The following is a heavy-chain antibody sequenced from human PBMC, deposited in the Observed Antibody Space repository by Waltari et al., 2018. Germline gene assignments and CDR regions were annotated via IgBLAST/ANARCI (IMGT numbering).Heavy chain of an antibody. J-gene: IGHJ4*02. D-gene: IGHD1-7*01. CDR2: IFSNDEK. Sequence: QVTLKESGPVLVKPTETLTLTCTVSGFSLSNARMGVSWIRQPPGKALEWLAHIFSNDEKSYSTSLKSRLIISKDTSKSQVVLTMTNMDPVDTATYYCARIGDWNYAPLDYWGQGTLVTVSS. CDR3: ARIGDWNYAPLDY. V-gene: IGHV2-26*01. CDR1: GFSLSNARMG.